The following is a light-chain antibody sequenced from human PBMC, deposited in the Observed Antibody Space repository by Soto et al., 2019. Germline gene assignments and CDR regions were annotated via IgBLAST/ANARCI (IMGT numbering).Light chain of an antibody. CDR2: GAS. Sequence: EIVLTQSPGTLSLSPGERATLSCRASQSVSSSYLAWYQQKPGQAPRLLIYGASSRATGIPDRFSGSGSGTDFTLTISRMESEDFAVYYCQQYGSLLTFGGGTKEEIK. J-gene: IGKJ4*01. CDR1: QSVSSSY. CDR3: QQYGSLLT. V-gene: IGKV3-20*01.